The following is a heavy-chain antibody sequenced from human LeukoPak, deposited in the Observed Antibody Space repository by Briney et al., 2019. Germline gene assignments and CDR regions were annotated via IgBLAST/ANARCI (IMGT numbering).Heavy chain of an antibody. CDR2: INRDGTEI. D-gene: IGHD2-21*01. J-gene: IGHJ4*02. V-gene: IGHV3-7*04. CDR3: VRGDWYFES. CDR1: EFNFSDSR. Sequence: PGGSLRLSCATSEFNFSDSRMTWARQAPGKGLQWSANINRDGTEIHFLDSVEGRFTISRDNAKKSLYLQMSSLRPQDTSLYFCVRGDWYFESWGQGTLVTVSS.